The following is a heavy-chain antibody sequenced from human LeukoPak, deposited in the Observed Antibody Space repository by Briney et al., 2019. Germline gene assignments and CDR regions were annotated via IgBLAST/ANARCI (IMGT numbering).Heavy chain of an antibody. CDR3: ARVFSLVAGHYYYYYMDV. Sequence: SETLSLTCTVSGGSISSYYWTWIRQPPGKGLEWIGYIYYSGSTNYNPSLKSRVTISVDTSKNQFSLKLTSVTAADTAVYYCARVFSLVAGHYYYYYMDVWGKGTTVTVSS. D-gene: IGHD6-19*01. V-gene: IGHV4-59*08. CDR1: GGSISSYY. J-gene: IGHJ6*03. CDR2: IYYSGST.